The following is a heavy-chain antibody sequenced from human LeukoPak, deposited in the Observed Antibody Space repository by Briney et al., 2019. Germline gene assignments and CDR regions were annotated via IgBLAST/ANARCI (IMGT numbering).Heavy chain of an antibody. CDR3: ARGSPGQQLVLFDY. Sequence: PGGSLRLSCAASGFTFSGYSMNWVRQAPGKGLEWVSSISISSSYIYYADSAKGRFTISRDNAKNSLYLQMNSLRAEDTAVYYCARGSPGQQLVLFDYWGQGTLVTVSS. D-gene: IGHD6-13*01. V-gene: IGHV3-21*01. CDR2: ISISSSYI. J-gene: IGHJ4*02. CDR1: GFTFSGYS.